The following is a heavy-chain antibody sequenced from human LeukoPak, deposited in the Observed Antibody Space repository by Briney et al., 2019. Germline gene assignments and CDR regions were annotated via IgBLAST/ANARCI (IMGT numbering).Heavy chain of an antibody. CDR3: ARAELDLEYYFDY. D-gene: IGHD1-1*01. CDR1: GYSISSGYY. Sequence: PSETLSLTCTVSGYSISSGYYWGWIRQPPGKGLEWIGSIYHSGSTYYNPSLKSRVTISVDTSKNQFSLKLSSVTAADTAVYYCARAELDLEYYFDYWGQGTLVTVSS. V-gene: IGHV4-38-2*02. J-gene: IGHJ4*02. CDR2: IYHSGST.